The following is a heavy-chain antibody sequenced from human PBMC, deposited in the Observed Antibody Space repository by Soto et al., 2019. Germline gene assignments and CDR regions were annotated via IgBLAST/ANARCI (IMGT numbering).Heavy chain of an antibody. CDR1: GFTFSSYA. Sequence: QVQLVESGGGVVQPGRSLRLSCAASGFTFSSYAMHWVRQAPGEGLEWVAVISYDGSNKYYADSVKGRFTISRDNSKNTLYLQMNSLRAEDTAVYYCARDPSLWFGESRRWGWFDPWGQGTLVTVSS. CDR3: ARDPSLWFGESRRWGWFDP. CDR2: ISYDGSNK. V-gene: IGHV3-30-3*01. J-gene: IGHJ5*02. D-gene: IGHD3-10*01.